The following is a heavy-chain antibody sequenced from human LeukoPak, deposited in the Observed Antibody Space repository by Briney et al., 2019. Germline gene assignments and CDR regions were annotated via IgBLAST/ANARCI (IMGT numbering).Heavy chain of an antibody. J-gene: IGHJ3*01. CDR2: INQDADKK. Sequence: GGSLRLSCEASNFIFRNFWMSWVRQAPGKGLEWVAKINQDADKKYFLDSVKGRFSISRDNVRNSLYLQMNSLRAEDTALYFCARDPFPVYELHAFDLWGQGTLVAVSS. D-gene: IGHD2/OR15-2a*01. CDR1: NFIFRNFW. CDR3: ARDPFPVYELHAFDL. V-gene: IGHV3-7*01.